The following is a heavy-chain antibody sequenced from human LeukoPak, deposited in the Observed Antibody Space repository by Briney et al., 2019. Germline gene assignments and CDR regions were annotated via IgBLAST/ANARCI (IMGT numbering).Heavy chain of an antibody. J-gene: IGHJ1*01. CDR1: GDSVSRSDSY. CDR3: ARRRYYNGSGYLE. CDR2: IYYSGRT. Sequence: SETLSLTCSVSGDSVSRSDSYWDWIRQPPGKGLEWIGTIYYSGRTYYSPSLKSRVTMSVDPSNNQFSLNLRSVTAADTALYYCARRRYYNGSGYLEWGQGTLLSVSS. D-gene: IGHD3-22*01. V-gene: IGHV4-39*01.